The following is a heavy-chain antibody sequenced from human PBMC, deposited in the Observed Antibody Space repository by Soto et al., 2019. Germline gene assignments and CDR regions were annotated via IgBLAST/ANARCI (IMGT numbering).Heavy chain of an antibody. CDR3: ARHKSGSDWLNP. J-gene: IGHJ5*02. CDR1: GGSISDISYC. D-gene: IGHD2-15*01. CDR2: MFYSGAT. Sequence: SETLSLTCTVSGGSISDISYCWGWIRQPPGKGLQWIGCMFYSGATYYNPSLKNRVTLSVDTSNNEFSLKLVSVTAPDTAVYYCARHKSGSDWLNPWGQGTLVTVSS. V-gene: IGHV4-39*01.